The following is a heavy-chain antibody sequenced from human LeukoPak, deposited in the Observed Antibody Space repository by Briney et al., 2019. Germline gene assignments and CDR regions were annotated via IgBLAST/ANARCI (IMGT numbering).Heavy chain of an antibody. CDR3: ARVRYDFWSGTGNAFDI. CDR1: GGSISSSFYY. CDR2: IYHSGST. D-gene: IGHD3-3*01. Sequence: PSETLSLTCTVSGGSISSSFYYWGWIRQPPGKGLEWIGSIYHSGSTYYNPSPKSRVTISVDTSKNQFSLKLSSVTAADTAVYYCARVRYDFWSGTGNAFDIWGQGTMVTVSS. J-gene: IGHJ3*02. V-gene: IGHV4-39*07.